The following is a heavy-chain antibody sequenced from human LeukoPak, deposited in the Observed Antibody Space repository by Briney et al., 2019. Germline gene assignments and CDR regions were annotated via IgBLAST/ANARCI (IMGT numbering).Heavy chain of an antibody. CDR2: IYSGGST. Sequence: GGSLRLSCAASGFTVSSNYMSWVRQAPGKGLEWVSVIYSGGSTYYADSVKGRFTISRDNSKNTLYLQMNGLRAEDTAVYYCARVVADTAMVTDWYFDLWGRGTLVTVSS. CDR1: GFTVSSNY. V-gene: IGHV3-66*01. J-gene: IGHJ2*01. CDR3: ARVVADTAMVTDWYFDL. D-gene: IGHD5-18*01.